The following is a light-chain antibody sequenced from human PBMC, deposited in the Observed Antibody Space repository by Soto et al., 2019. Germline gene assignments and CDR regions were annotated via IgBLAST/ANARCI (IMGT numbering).Light chain of an antibody. CDR3: SSYAGSSNV. CDR2: EVN. Sequence: LTQPPSASGSPGQSVAISCTGTSSDVGGYNYVSWYQQHPGKAPKLMIYEVNKRPSGVPDRFSGSRSGNTASLTVSGLQAEDEADYYCSSYAGSSNVFGTGTKVTVL. CDR1: SSDVGGYNY. V-gene: IGLV2-8*01. J-gene: IGLJ1*01.